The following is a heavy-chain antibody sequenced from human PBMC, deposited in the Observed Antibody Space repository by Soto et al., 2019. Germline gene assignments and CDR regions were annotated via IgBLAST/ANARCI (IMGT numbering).Heavy chain of an antibody. J-gene: IGHJ4*02. CDR3: ARDPWAADY. Sequence: ESGGGLVQPGGSLRLSCAASGFTVSTKYMSWVRQAPGKGLEWVSGIYSGGSTFYADSVRGRFTISRDNSKNTVNLQMNSLRAEDTAVYYCARDPWAADYWGQGTLVTVSS. V-gene: IGHV3-66*01. D-gene: IGHD3-16*01. CDR1: GFTVSTKY. CDR2: IYSGGST.